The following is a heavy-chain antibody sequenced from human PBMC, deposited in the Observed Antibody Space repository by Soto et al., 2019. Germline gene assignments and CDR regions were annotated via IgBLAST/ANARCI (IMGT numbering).Heavy chain of an antibody. D-gene: IGHD6-19*01. CDR3: AREVAVAGGGPIDY. Sequence: QVQLVESGGGVVQPGRSPRLSCAASGFTFSRYGMHWVRQAPGKGLEWVAVIWYDGSNKYYADSVKGRFTISRDNSKNTLYVQMKSLIAEDTAVYYCAREVAVAGGGPIDYWGHGTLVTVSS. J-gene: IGHJ4*01. V-gene: IGHV3-33*01. CDR2: IWYDGSNK. CDR1: GFTFSRYG.